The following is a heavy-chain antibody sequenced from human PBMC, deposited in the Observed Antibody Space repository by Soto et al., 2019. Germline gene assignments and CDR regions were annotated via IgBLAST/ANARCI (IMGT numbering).Heavy chain of an antibody. CDR1: GYTFTSYA. J-gene: IGHJ3*02. Sequence: QVQLVQSGAEVKKPGASVKVSCKASGYTFTSYAMHWVRQAPGQRLEWMGWINAGNGNTKYSQKFQGRVTITRDTSASTAYMELSSLRSEDTAVYYCARGLSRLEWSEYDAFDIWGQGTMVTVSS. CDR2: INAGNGNT. D-gene: IGHD3-3*01. V-gene: IGHV1-3*01. CDR3: ARGLSRLEWSEYDAFDI.